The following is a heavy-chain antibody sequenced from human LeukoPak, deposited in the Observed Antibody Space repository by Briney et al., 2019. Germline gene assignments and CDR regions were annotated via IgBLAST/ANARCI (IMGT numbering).Heavy chain of an antibody. V-gene: IGHV3-21*01. J-gene: IGHJ5*02. CDR1: GFTFSSYS. Sequence: GGSLRLSCAASGFTFSSYSMNWVRQAPGKGLEWVSSISSSSSYIYYADSVKGRFTISRDNAKNSLYLQMNSLRAEDTAVYYCARGGVGAILVSWFDPWGQGTLVTVSS. D-gene: IGHD1-26*01. CDR3: ARGGVGAILVSWFDP. CDR2: ISSSSSYI.